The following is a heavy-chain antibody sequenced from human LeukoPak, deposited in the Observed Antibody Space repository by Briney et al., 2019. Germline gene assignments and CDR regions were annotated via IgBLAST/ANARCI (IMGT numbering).Heavy chain of an antibody. CDR3: ARDVEPFDP. J-gene: IGHJ5*02. D-gene: IGHD1-1*01. Sequence: SETMSLTCTVSGGSISSSSYYWGWIRQPPGKGLEWIGSIYYSGSTYYNPSLKSRVTISVDTSKNQFSLKLSSVTAADTAVYYCARDVEPFDPWGQGTLVTVSS. V-gene: IGHV4-39*07. CDR1: GGSISSSSYY. CDR2: IYYSGST.